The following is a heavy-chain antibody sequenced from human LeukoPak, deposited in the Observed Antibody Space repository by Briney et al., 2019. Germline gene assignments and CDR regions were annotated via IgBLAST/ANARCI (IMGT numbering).Heavy chain of an antibody. CDR1: GFTFSGSA. CDR2: IRSKANSYAT. CDR3: TSSNDDIRYSGSYWAGYYYYGMDV. V-gene: IGHV3-73*01. D-gene: IGHD1-26*01. J-gene: IGHJ6*02. Sequence: GGSLRLSCAASGFTFSGSAMHWVRQASGKGLEWVGRIRSKANSYATAYAASVKGRFTISRDDSKNTAYLQMNSLKTEDTAVYYCTSSNDDIRYSGSYWAGYYYYGMDVWGQGTTVTVSS.